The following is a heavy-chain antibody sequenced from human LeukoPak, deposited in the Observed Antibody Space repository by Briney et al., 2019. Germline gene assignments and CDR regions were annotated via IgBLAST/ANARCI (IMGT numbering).Heavy chain of an antibody. CDR3: ATGTFVNWFDP. J-gene: IGHJ5*02. V-gene: IGHV4-30-4*01. Sequence: SETLSRTCTVSGGSISSGDYYWSWIRQPPGKGLEWIGYIYYSGSTYYNPSLKSRVTISVDTSKNQFSLKLSSVTAADTAVYYCATGTFVNWFDPWGQGTLVTVSS. CDR2: IYYSGST. CDR1: GGSISSGDYY. D-gene: IGHD1-7*01.